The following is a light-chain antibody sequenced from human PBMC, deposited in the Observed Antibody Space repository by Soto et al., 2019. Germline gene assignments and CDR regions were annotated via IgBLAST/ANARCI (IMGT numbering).Light chain of an antibody. J-gene: IGKJ1*01. CDR3: QHSYSTRT. CDR2: AAS. Sequence: DIQMTQSPSSLSASIGDRVTISCRASQDIGAYVNWYKHKQGKAPRVLMYAASNLKSGVPPRFSGSGVGRDFTLTISDIQPEDFATYYCQHSYSTRTFGQGTKVERK. CDR1: QDIGAY. V-gene: IGKV1-39*01.